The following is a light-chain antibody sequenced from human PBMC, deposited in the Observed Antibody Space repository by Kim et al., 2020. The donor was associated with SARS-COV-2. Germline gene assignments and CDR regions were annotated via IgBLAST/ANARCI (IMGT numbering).Light chain of an antibody. CDR1: VLAKKY. Sequence: SYELTQPSSVSVSPGQTARITCSGDVLAKKYARWFQQKPGQAPVLVIYKDSERPAGIPDRFSGSSSGTTVTLTISGAQVEDEADYYCYSAADNKGVFGGGTQLTVL. CDR3: YSAADNKGV. J-gene: IGLJ3*02. V-gene: IGLV3-27*01. CDR2: KDS.